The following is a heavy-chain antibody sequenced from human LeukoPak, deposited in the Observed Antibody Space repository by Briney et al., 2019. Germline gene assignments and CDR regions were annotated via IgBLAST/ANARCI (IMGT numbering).Heavy chain of an antibody. D-gene: IGHD6-19*01. CDR2: ISYSGDT. Sequence: QVQLQESGPGLVKPSQTLSLTCTVSCDSVTSRGYSWTWIRQPPGKGLEWMGYISYSGDTHYNSSLKSRLTISVDASKNQFSLKLSSVTAADTAVYYCARWYYSGWAFDYWGQGTLVTVSS. V-gene: IGHV4-31*03. CDR1: CDSVTSRGYS. CDR3: ARWYYSGWAFDY. J-gene: IGHJ4*02.